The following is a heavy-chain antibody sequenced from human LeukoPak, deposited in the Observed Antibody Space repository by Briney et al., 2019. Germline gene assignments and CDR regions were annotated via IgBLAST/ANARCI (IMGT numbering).Heavy chain of an antibody. J-gene: IGHJ4*02. D-gene: IGHD3-22*01. V-gene: IGHV4-59*11. Sequence: SETLSLTCTVSGGSISSHYWSWIRQPPGKGLEWIGYIYYSGSTNYNPSLKSRVTISVDTSKNQFSLELSSVTAADTAVYYCARVGGPSGFDNFDYWGQGTLVTVSS. CDR1: GGSISSHY. CDR3: ARVGGPSGFDNFDY. CDR2: IYYSGST.